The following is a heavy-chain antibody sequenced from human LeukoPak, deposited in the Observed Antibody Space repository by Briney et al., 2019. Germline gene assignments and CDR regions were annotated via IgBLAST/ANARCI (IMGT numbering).Heavy chain of an antibody. Sequence: ASVKVSCKASGYTFTSYGISWVRQAPGQGLEWMGWISAYNGNANYAQKLRGRVTMTTDTSTSTAYMELRSLRSDGTAVYYCARVSTPYSSSWYGVIWFDPWGQGTLVTVSS. J-gene: IGHJ5*02. CDR2: ISAYNGNA. CDR3: ARVSTPYSSSWYGVIWFDP. D-gene: IGHD6-13*01. CDR1: GYTFTSYG. V-gene: IGHV1-18*01.